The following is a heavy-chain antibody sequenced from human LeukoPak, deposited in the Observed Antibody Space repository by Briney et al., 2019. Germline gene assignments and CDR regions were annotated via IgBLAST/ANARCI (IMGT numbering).Heavy chain of an antibody. CDR1: GFTFSSYG. V-gene: IGHV3-30*18. CDR3: AKDLVGAHPRDYYYYYMDV. J-gene: IGHJ6*03. CDR2: MSYDGSNK. Sequence: PGGSLRLSCAASGFTFSSYGMHWVRQAPGKGLEWVAVMSYDGSNKYYADSVKGRFTISRDDSKNTLYLQMNSLRAEDTAVYYCAKDLVGAHPRDYYYYYMDVWGKGTTVTISS. D-gene: IGHD1-26*01.